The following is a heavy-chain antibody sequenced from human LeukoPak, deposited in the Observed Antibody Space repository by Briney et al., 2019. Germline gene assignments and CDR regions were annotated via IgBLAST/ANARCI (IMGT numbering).Heavy chain of an antibody. J-gene: IGHJ6*03. Sequence: GGSLRLSCAASGFTFSYYAMSWVRQAPGKGLEWVSAISGSGGSTYYADSVKGRFTISRDNSKNTLYLQMNSLRAEDTAVYYCAKETGSGYYYYMDVWGKGTTVTVSS. CDR2: ISGSGGST. D-gene: IGHD3-10*01. CDR1: GFTFSYYA. CDR3: AKETGSGYYYYMDV. V-gene: IGHV3-23*01.